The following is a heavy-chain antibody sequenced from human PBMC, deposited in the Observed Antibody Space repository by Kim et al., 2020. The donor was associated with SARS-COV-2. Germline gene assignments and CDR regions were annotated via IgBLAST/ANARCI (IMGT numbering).Heavy chain of an antibody. CDR1: GFTFSNAW. J-gene: IGHJ4*02. D-gene: IGHD1-26*01. V-gene: IGHV3-15*01. Sequence: GGSLRLSCAASGFTFSNAWMSWVRQAPGKGLEWVGRIKSKTDGGTTDYAAPVKGRFTISRDDSKNTLYLQMNSLKTEDTAVYYCTTVMEWELDNYDYWGQGTLVTVSS. CDR3: TTVMEWELDNYDY. CDR2: IKSKTDGGTT.